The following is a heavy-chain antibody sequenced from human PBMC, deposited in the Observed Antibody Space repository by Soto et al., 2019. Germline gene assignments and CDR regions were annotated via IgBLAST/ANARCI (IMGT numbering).Heavy chain of an antibody. J-gene: IGHJ4*02. V-gene: IGHV1-46*01. Sequence: QGHLVQSGAEAKRPGASVRVSCASSGYLFTSYFIHWVRQAPGQGLEWVGVINPSDETTTYAQKFKARITMTRDTSTTTVDMELSSLRSEDTAVYYCAGDRDSSDRPRAELDYWGQGTLITVSS. CDR2: INPSDETT. CDR1: GYLFTSYF. D-gene: IGHD6-19*01. CDR3: AGDRDSSDRPRAELDY.